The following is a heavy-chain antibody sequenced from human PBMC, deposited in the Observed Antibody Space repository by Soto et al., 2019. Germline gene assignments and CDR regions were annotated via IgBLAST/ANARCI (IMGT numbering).Heavy chain of an antibody. J-gene: IGHJ4*02. CDR2: ISSSSSYI. CDR3: AKNLTPDFDY. V-gene: IGHV3-21*04. CDR1: GFTFSSYT. Sequence: GGSLRLSCAASGFTFSSYTMNWVRQAPGKGLEWVSSISSSSSYIYYADSVKGRFTISRDNAKNSLYLHVNSLRAEDTAVYYCAKNLTPDFDYWGQGTLVTVSS.